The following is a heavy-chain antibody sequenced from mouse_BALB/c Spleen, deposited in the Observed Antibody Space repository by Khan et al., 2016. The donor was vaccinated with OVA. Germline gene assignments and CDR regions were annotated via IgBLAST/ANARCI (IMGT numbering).Heavy chain of an antibody. V-gene: IGHV3-2*02. J-gene: IGHJ2*01. CDR1: GYSITSDYA. CDR3: AISDTITTVVATYFDY. CDR2: ISYSGRT. D-gene: IGHD1-1*01. Sequence: EVKLLESGPGLVKPSQSLSLTCTVTGYSITSDYAWNWIRQFPGNKLEWVGYISYSGRTSYNPSLKSRISITRDTSKNQFFLKLSSVTTEDTATYYCAISDTITTVVATYFDYWGQGTPLTVSS.